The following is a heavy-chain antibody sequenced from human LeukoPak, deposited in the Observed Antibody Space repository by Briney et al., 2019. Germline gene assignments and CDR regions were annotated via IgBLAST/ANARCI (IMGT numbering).Heavy chain of an antibody. Sequence: GGSLRLSCAASGFTFSDYYMSWFRQAPGKGLERVSYISSSGSTIFYADSVKGRFTISRENAKNSLYLQMNSLRDEDTAVYYCARDPSMFSNGWPFDYWGQGTLVTVSS. CDR3: ARDPSMFSNGWPFDY. CDR2: ISSSGSTI. CDR1: GFTFSDYY. D-gene: IGHD6-19*01. J-gene: IGHJ4*02. V-gene: IGHV3-11*04.